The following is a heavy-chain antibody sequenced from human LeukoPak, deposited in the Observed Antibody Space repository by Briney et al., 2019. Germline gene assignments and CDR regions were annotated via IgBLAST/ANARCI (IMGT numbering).Heavy chain of an antibody. CDR1: GYIFTGYY. V-gene: IGHV1-8*02. J-gene: IGHJ4*02. D-gene: IGHD5-12*01. CDR2: MNPDSGNT. Sequence: ASVKVSCKASGYIFTGYYMHWMRQAPGQGLEWMGWMNPDSGNTDYAQNFQGRLTLTRNTSTTTAYMELSSLRSEDTAIYYCARLRYSGYDYWGQGSLVSVSS. CDR3: ARLRYSGYDY.